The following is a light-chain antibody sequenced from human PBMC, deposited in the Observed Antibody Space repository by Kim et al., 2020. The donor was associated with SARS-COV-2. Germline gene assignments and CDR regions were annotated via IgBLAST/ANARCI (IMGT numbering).Light chain of an antibody. CDR1: SNDDGDYDY. CDR2: DVV. CDR3: ISYVSRNNRG. Sequence: GQSITISCTGTSNDDGDYDYVSWYRQYPGKAPTLIIYDVVNRPSGVSARLSGSKSGNTASLTISGLRAEDEADYYCISYVSRNNRGFGTGTKVTVL. V-gene: IGLV2-14*03. J-gene: IGLJ1*01.